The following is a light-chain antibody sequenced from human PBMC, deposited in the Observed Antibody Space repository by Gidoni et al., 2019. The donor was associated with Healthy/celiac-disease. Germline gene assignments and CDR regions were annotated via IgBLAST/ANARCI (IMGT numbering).Light chain of an antibody. V-gene: IGLV3-1*01. J-gene: IGLJ2*01. CDR2: QDS. Sequence: SYELPQPPSVSVPPGQTARITCSGDKLGDKYACWYQQKPRQPPVLVIYQDSKRPSGIPERFSGSNSGNTATLTISGTQAMDEADYYCQAWDSSTVVFGGGTKLTVL. CDR3: QAWDSSTVV. CDR1: KLGDKY.